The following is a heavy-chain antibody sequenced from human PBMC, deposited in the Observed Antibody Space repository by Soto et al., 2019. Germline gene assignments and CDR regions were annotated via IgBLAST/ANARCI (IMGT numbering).Heavy chain of an antibody. CDR1: GFTFSSYI. CDR3: PRARVVVVPMDV. Sequence: LXLSCASSGFTFSSYIMNWVRQAPGKGLEWVSYISSSSSTIYYADSVKGRFTISRDNAKNSLYLQMNSLRDEDTAVYYCPRARVVVVPMDVWGQGTTVTVSS. J-gene: IGHJ6*02. CDR2: ISSSSSTI. D-gene: IGHD2-2*01. V-gene: IGHV3-48*02.